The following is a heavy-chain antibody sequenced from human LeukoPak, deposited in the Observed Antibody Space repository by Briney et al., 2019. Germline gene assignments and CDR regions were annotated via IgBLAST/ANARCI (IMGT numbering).Heavy chain of an antibody. CDR3: ASHTGYRSNWYWFDP. Sequence: TGGSLRLSCAASGFTFNSYGMHWVRQAPGKGLEWVAFIRYDGSNKYYADSVKGRFTISRDNSKNTLYLQMNSLRAEDTAMYYCASHTGYRSNWYWFDPWGQGTLVTVSS. D-gene: IGHD6-13*01. CDR1: GFTFNSYG. V-gene: IGHV3-30*02. CDR2: IRYDGSNK. J-gene: IGHJ5*02.